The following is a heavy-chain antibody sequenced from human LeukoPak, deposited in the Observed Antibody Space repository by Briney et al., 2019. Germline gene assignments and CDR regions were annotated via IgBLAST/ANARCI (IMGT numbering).Heavy chain of an antibody. CDR3: ARGQDYYDSSGPGSAFDI. J-gene: IGHJ3*02. Sequence: ASVKLSCNSSGYTTSNYDITSVRQATSHGLEWMGWMNPNSGNTGYAQKFQGRVTMTSNTCISTAYMELSSLRSEDTAVYYCARGQDYYDSSGPGSAFDIWGQGTMVTVSS. CDR2: MNPNSGNT. V-gene: IGHV1-8*01. CDR1: GYTTSNYD. D-gene: IGHD3-22*01.